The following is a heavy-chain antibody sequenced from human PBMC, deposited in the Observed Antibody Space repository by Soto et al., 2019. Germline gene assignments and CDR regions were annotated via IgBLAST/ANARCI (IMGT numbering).Heavy chain of an antibody. V-gene: IGHV3-30*18. J-gene: IGHJ4*02. Sequence: QVQLVESGGGVVQPGRSLRLSCAASGFTFSSYGMHWVRQAPGKGLEWVAVISYDGSNKYYADSVKGRFTISRDNSKNTLYLQMNGLRAEDTAVYYCAKEDWGAWGYWGQGTLVTVSS. CDR2: ISYDGSNK. D-gene: IGHD7-27*01. CDR3: AKEDWGAWGY. CDR1: GFTFSSYG.